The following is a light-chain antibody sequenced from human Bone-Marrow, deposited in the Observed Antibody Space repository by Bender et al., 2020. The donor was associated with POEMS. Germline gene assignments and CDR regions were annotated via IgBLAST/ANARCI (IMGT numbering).Light chain of an antibody. CDR2: EVN. J-gene: IGLJ3*02. CDR1: SSDIGGFTY. CDR3: ISYAGSDNWV. Sequence: QSALTQPPSASGSPGQSVTISCTGTSSDIGGFTYVSWYQQHPDKAPKLMIYEVNRRPAGVPDRFAGSKSGNTASLTVSGLQAEDEADYYCISYAGSDNWVFGGGTKLTVL. V-gene: IGLV2-8*01.